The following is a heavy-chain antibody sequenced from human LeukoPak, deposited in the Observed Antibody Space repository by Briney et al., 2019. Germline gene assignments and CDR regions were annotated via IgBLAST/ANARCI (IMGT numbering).Heavy chain of an antibody. J-gene: IGHJ4*02. V-gene: IGHV1-24*01. Sequence: ASVTVSCKVSGYTLTELSMHWVRQAPGKGLEWMGGFDPEDGETIYAQKFQGRVTMTEDTSTDTAYMELSSLRSEDTAVYYCATLSMVRGVMYFDYWGQETLVTVSS. CDR2: FDPEDGET. D-gene: IGHD3-10*01. CDR1: GYTLTELS. CDR3: ATLSMVRGVMYFDY.